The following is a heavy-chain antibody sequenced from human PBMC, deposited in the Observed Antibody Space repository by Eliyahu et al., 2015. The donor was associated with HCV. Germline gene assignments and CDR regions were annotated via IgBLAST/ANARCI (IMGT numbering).Heavy chain of an antibody. Sequence: EVQLVESGGGLVQPGGSLRLSCAASGFXFXSYWMSWVRQAPGKGLEWVANIKQDGSEKYYVDSVKGRFTISRDNAKNSLYLQMNSLRAEDTAVYYCARTLREWLVPSYFDYWGQGTLVTVSS. CDR3: ARTLREWLVPSYFDY. D-gene: IGHD6-19*01. J-gene: IGHJ4*02. V-gene: IGHV3-7*01. CDR2: IKQDGSEK. CDR1: GFXFXSYW.